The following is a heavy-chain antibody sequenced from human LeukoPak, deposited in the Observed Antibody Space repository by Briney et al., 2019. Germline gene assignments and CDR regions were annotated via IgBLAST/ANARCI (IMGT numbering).Heavy chain of an antibody. Sequence: GGSLRLSCAASGFRFSSYAMSWVRQAPGKGLEWVSAISAGGDTTYTADSVRGRFTISRDNSKNTLYLQMNTLTAEDTAVYYCAGISYSGTWPVGYWGQGTLVTVTA. D-gene: IGHD6-25*01. CDR3: AGISYSGTWPVGY. CDR2: ISAGGDTT. CDR1: GFRFSSYA. V-gene: IGHV3-23*01. J-gene: IGHJ4*02.